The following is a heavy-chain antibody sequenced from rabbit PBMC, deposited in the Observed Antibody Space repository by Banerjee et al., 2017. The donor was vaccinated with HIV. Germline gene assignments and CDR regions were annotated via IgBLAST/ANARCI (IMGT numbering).Heavy chain of an antibody. CDR1: GFDLSGYY. CDR2: SAPGFGNT. Sequence: QLKESGGGLVQPGGSLKLSCKASGFDLSGYYMTWVRQVPGKGLEWIGYSAPGFGNTKYVSWVNGRFTISSDNAHNTLYLQLNSLTAADTATYFCVRDGHMLVVVLIGYPYTYFNLWGQGTLVTVS. V-gene: IGHV1S7*01. CDR3: VRDGHMLVVVLIGYPYTYFNL. D-gene: IGHD1-1*01. J-gene: IGHJ4*01.